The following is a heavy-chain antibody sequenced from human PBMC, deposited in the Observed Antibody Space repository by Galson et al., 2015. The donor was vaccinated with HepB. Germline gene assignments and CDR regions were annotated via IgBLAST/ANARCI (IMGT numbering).Heavy chain of an antibody. CDR2: IIRSGGTT. CDR1: GFNFNRYS. J-gene: IGHJ3*02. V-gene: IGHV3-48*02. CDR3: ARVSKGDWYYYYAFDI. D-gene: IGHD3-10*01. Sequence: SLRLSCAASGFNFNRYSMNWVRQAPGKGLEWLSYIIRSGGTTHYADSVKGRFTISRDNAKNSLYLQMHSLRDEDTAVYYCARVSKGDWYYYYAFDIWGQGTMVTVSS.